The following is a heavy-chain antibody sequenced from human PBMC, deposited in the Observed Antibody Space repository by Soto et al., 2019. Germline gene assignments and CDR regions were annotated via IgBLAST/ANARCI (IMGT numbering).Heavy chain of an antibody. V-gene: IGHV1-69*01. CDR3: ARKRVWFGELRSYYYGMDV. Sequence: QVQLVQSGAEVKKPGSSVKVSCKASGGTFSRYAISWVRQAPGQGLEWMGGIIPIFGTANYAQKFQGRVTITADESTSTAYMELSSLRFEDTAVYYCARKRVWFGELRSYYYGMDVWGQGTTVTVSS. J-gene: IGHJ6*02. CDR1: GGTFSRYA. D-gene: IGHD3-10*01. CDR2: IIPIFGTA.